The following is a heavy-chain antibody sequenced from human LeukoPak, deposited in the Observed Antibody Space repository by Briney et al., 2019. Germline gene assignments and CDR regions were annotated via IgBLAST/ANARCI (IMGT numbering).Heavy chain of an antibody. CDR3: ARDGSWGWAQYDH. Sequence: GGSLRLSCAASGFTFSSYGMHWVRQAPGKGLEWVAGITYNGDDRNYADSVKGRFTISRDNSKSTLDLQMNSLRAEDTALYYCARDGSWGWAQYDHWGQGILVTVSS. D-gene: IGHD5-24*01. V-gene: IGHV3-23*01. CDR2: ITYNGDDR. J-gene: IGHJ4*02. CDR1: GFTFSSYG.